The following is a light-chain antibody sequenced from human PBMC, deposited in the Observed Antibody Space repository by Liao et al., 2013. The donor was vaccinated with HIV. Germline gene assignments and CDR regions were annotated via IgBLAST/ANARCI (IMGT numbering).Light chain of an antibody. CDR1: NIGSES. CDR3: QSADSNDAV. J-gene: IGLJ2*01. CDR2: SDS. Sequence: SYVLTQPPSVSVAPGKTATITCGGDNIGSESVHWYQQKPGQAPVLVIYSDSDRPSGIPERFSGSSSGTTVTLTISGVQAEDEADYYCQSADSNDAVFGGGTKLTVL. V-gene: IGLV3-21*01.